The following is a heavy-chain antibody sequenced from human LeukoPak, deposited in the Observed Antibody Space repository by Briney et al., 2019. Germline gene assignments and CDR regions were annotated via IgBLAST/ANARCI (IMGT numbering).Heavy chain of an antibody. V-gene: IGHV1-2*02. Sequence: GASVKVSCKASGYTFTGYYMHWVRQAPGQGLEWMGWINPNSGGTNYAQKFQGRVTMTRDTSISTAYMELSRLRSDDTAVYYCARAGHDYVWGSYRYTGWFDPWGQGTLVTVSS. J-gene: IGHJ5*02. D-gene: IGHD3-16*02. CDR2: INPNSGGT. CDR1: GYTFTGYY. CDR3: ARAGHDYVWGSYRYTGWFDP.